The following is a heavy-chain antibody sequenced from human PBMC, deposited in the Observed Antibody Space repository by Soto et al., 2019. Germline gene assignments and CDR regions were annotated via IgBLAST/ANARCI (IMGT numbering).Heavy chain of an antibody. CDR1: GGTFSNYA. CDR3: ARGLHYYYDSSGSHDPSEI. Sequence: QVQLVQSGAEVKKPGSSVKVSCKASGGTFSNYAISWVRQAPGQGLEWMGGIIPLFGTANYAQKFQGRVTIPADESTSTVYMELSSLTSEDTAVYLCARGLHYYYDSSGSHDPSEIWGQGTLVTVSS. J-gene: IGHJ3*02. CDR2: IIPLFGTA. D-gene: IGHD3-22*01. V-gene: IGHV1-69*01.